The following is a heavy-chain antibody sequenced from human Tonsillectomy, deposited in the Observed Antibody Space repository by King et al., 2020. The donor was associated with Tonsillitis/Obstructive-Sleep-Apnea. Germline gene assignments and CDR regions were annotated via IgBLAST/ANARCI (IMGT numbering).Heavy chain of an antibody. CDR3: ASSDYVSVYPQH. CDR1: GGSISSYF. D-gene: IGHD4-17*01. Sequence: VQLQESGPGLVKPSETLSLTCSVSGGSISSYFWNWIRKPPGKGLEWIGYIYYSGSTNYKPSLKSRVTMSVYTPKNQFSLNLSSVTAADTAVYYCASSDYVSVYPQHWGQGTLVTVSS. V-gene: IGHV4-59*01. J-gene: IGHJ1*01. CDR2: IYYSGST.